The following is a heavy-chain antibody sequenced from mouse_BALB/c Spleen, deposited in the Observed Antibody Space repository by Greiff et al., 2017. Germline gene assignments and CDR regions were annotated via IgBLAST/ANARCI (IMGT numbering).Heavy chain of an antibody. CDR3: ASHYGSSAYGTDY. CDR1: GDSITSGY. V-gene: IGHV3-8*02. J-gene: IGHJ4*01. Sequence: EVKLMESGPSLVKPSQTLSLTCSVTGDSITSGYWNWIRKFPGNKLEYMGYISYSGSTYYNPSLKSRISITRDTSKNQYYLQLNSVTTEDTATYYCASHYGSSAYGTDYWGQGTSVTVSS. D-gene: IGHD1-1*01. CDR2: ISYSGST.